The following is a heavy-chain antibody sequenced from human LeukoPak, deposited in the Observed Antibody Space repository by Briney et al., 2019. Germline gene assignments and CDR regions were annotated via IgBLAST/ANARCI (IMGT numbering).Heavy chain of an antibody. V-gene: IGHV1-69*13. J-gene: IGHJ3*02. CDR1: GYTFTGYY. D-gene: IGHD3-9*01. CDR2: IIPIFGTA. CDR3: AREVPPELRHFDWLAAHAFDI. Sequence: ASVKVSCKASGYTFTGYYMHWVRQAPGQGLEWMGGIIPIFGTANYAQKFQGRVTITADESTSTAYMELSSLRSEDTAVYYCAREVPPELRHFDWLAAHAFDIWGQGTMVTVSS.